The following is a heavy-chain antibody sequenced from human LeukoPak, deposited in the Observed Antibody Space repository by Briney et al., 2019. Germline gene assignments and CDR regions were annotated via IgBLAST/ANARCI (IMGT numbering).Heavy chain of an antibody. CDR1: GYTFTGYY. CDR3: ARDTTMITYWFDP. D-gene: IGHD5-18*01. CDR2: INPNSGGT. J-gene: IGHJ5*02. V-gene: IGHV1-2*02. Sequence: GASVKASCKASGYTFTGYYMHWVRQAPGQGLEWMGWINPNSGGTNYAQKFQGRVTMTRDTSVSTAYMELNRLRSDDTGVYYCARDTTMITYWFDPWGQGTLVTVSS.